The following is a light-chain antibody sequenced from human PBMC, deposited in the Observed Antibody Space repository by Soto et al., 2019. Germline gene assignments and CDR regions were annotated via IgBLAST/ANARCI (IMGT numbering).Light chain of an antibody. Sequence: DIQLTQSPSFLSASVGDRVTITCRASQGISNYLAWYQQNPGTVPKLLIYAASTLQSGVPSRFSRSGSGTEVTRTFSSLQPEDFATSYCQHFKSFPITFGGGTRVEI. CDR2: AAS. CDR1: QGISNY. J-gene: IGKJ4*01. V-gene: IGKV1-9*01. CDR3: QHFKSFPIT.